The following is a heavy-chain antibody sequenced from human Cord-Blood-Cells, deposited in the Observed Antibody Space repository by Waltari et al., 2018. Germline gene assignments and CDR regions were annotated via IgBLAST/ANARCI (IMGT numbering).Heavy chain of an antibody. J-gene: IGHJ3*02. CDR2: MNPNSGNT. Sequence: QVQLVQSGAEAKKPGASVKVSCKASGYTFTSYDIHWVRQATGQGLEWMGWMNPNSGNTGYAQKFQGRVTITRNTSISTAYMELSSLRSEDTAVYYCARVGRIVGATTAFDIWGQGTMVTVSS. CDR1: GYTFTSYD. V-gene: IGHV1-8*03. D-gene: IGHD1-26*01. CDR3: ARVGRIVGATTAFDI.